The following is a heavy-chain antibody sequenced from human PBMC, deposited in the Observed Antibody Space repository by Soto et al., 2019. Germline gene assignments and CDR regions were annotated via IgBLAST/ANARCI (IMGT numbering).Heavy chain of an antibody. J-gene: IGHJ4*02. CDR2: IIPILGIA. V-gene: IGHV1-69*02. CDR3: ARNPTAAPETIDY. CDR1: GGTFSSYT. Sequence: GASVKVSCKASGGTFSSYTISWVRQAPGQGLEWMGRIIPILGIANYAQKFQGRVTITADKSTSTAYMELSSLRSEDTAVYYCARNPTAAPETIDYWGQGTLVTVSS. D-gene: IGHD6-13*01.